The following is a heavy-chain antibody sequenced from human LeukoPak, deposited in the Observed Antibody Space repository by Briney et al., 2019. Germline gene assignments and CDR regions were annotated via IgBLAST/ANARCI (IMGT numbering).Heavy chain of an antibody. D-gene: IGHD3-10*01. CDR1: GFTLSSNY. CDR2: IYSGGST. V-gene: IGHV3-53*01. CDR3: ARYRGNSLDY. J-gene: IGHJ4*02. Sequence: GGSLRLSCAASGFTLSSNYMSWVRQAPGKGLEWVSVIYSGGSTYYSDSVKGRFTISRDNSKNTLYLQMNSLRAEDTAVYYCARYRGNSLDYWGQGTLVTVSS.